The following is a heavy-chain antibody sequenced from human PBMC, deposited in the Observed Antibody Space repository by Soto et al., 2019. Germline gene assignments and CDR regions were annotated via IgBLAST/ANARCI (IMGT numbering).Heavy chain of an antibody. D-gene: IGHD3-22*01. J-gene: IGHJ6*02. CDR1: GFTFSSYW. CDR2: INSDGSST. Sequence: GGSLRLSCAASGFTFSSYWMHWVRQAPGKGLVWVSRINSDGSSTSYADSVKGRFTISRDNAKNTLYLQMNSLRAEDTAVYYCARSQRNSVGWLLLERYGMDVWGQGTTVTVSS. CDR3: ARSQRNSVGWLLLERYGMDV. V-gene: IGHV3-74*01.